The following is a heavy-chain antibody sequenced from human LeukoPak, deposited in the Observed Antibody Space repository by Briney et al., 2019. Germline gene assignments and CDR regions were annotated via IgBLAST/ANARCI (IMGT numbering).Heavy chain of an antibody. CDR3: AREDSGYDFNGPTYYFDY. CDR2: ISSSGSTI. D-gene: IGHD5-12*01. CDR1: GFTFSSYE. Sequence: PGGSLRLSCAASGFTFSSYEMNWVRQAPGKGLEWVSYISSSGSTIYYADSVKGRFTISRDNAKNSLYLQMNSLRAEDTAVYYCAREDSGYDFNGPTYYFDYWGQGTLVTVSS. J-gene: IGHJ4*02. V-gene: IGHV3-48*03.